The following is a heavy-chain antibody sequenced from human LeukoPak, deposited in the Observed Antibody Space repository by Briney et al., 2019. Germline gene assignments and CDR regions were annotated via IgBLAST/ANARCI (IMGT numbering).Heavy chain of an antibody. V-gene: IGHV1-69*13. CDR2: IIPIFGTA. J-gene: IGHJ4*02. Sequence: SVMVSCKASGGTFSSYAISWVRQAPGQGLEWMGGIIPIFGTANYAQKFQGRVTITADESTSTAFMELSSLRSEDTAVYYCASSLAGTTEDYWGQGTLVTVSS. CDR1: GGTFSSYA. CDR3: ASSLAGTTEDY. D-gene: IGHD1-7*01.